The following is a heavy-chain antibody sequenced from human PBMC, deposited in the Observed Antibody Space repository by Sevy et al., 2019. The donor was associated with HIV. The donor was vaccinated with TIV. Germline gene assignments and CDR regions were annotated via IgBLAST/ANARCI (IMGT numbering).Heavy chain of an antibody. J-gene: IGHJ3*02. CDR3: ARDSSDYGDYRTYAFDI. D-gene: IGHD4-17*01. CDR2: IKQDGSEK. CDR1: GFTFSSYW. V-gene: IGHV3-7*01. Sequence: GGSLRLSCAASGFTFSSYWMSWVRQAPGKGLEWVANIKQDGSEKYYVDSVKGRFTISRDNAKNSLYLQMNSLRAEDTAVYYCARDSSDYGDYRTYAFDIWGQGTMVTVSS.